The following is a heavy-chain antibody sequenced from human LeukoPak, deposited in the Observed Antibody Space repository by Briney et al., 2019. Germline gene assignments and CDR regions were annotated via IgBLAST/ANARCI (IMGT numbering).Heavy chain of an antibody. CDR3: ARHLLGDYGALDI. D-gene: IGHD4-17*01. Sequence: GGSLRLSCAASGFTFSRYWMHWVRQTPGKGLVWGSRIHTDGSVTIYADSVKGRFTISRDNAKNTLYLQMNSLRAEDTAVYYCARHLLGDYGALDIWGQGAMVTISS. V-gene: IGHV3-74*01. CDR1: GFTFSRYW. CDR2: IHTDGSVT. J-gene: IGHJ3*02.